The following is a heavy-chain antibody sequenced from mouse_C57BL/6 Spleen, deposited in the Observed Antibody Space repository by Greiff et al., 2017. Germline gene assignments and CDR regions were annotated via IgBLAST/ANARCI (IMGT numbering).Heavy chain of an antibody. Sequence: EVKLVESGGDLVKPGGSLKLSCAASGFTFSSYGMSWVRQTPDKRLEWVATISSGGSYTYYPDSVKGRFTISRDNAKNTLYLQMSSLKSEDTAMYYCARQNDGNSFGYWGQGTTLTVSS. CDR2: ISSGGSYT. CDR1: GFTFSSYG. J-gene: IGHJ2*01. V-gene: IGHV5-6*01. D-gene: IGHD2-1*01. CDR3: ARQNDGNSFGY.